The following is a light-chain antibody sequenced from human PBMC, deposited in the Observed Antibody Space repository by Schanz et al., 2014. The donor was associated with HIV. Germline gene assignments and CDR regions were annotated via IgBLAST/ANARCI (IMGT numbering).Light chain of an antibody. J-gene: IGKJ1*01. CDR1: QYVSGSY. CDR2: DAS. Sequence: GERATLSCGASQYVSGSYVAWYQQKPGLAPRLLIYDASTRAAGIPDRFSGSGSGSAFTLIISRLEPADIAVYYCQQYGGSPTFGQGTKVEIK. V-gene: IGKV3D-20*01. CDR3: QQYGGSPT.